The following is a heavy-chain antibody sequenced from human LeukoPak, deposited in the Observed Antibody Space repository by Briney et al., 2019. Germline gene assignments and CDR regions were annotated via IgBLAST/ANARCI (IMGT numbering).Heavy chain of an antibody. J-gene: IGHJ3*01. CDR1: GGSISSSTYY. V-gene: IGHV4-39*07. Sequence: SETLSLTCSVSGGSISSSTYYWAWIRQPPGKGLEWVGSLYYDGSTYYNPSLKSRGTISVDTSKSQFSLKLGSVTAADTAMYYCAGIMVGAITDDWLDDVFDVWGQGTLVTVSS. CDR2: LYYDGST. D-gene: IGHD1-26*01. CDR3: AGIMVGAITDDWLDDVFDV.